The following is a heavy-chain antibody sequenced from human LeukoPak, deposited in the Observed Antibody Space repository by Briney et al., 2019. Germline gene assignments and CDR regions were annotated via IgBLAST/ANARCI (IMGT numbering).Heavy chain of an antibody. V-gene: IGHV3-30-3*01. CDR2: ISYDGSNK. J-gene: IGHJ4*02. CDR1: GFTFSSYA. D-gene: IGHD3-10*01. Sequence: GGSLRLSCAASGFTFSSYAMHWVRQAPGKGLEWVAVISYDGSNKYYADSVKGRFTISRDNSKNTLYLQVNSLRAEDTAVYYCARPLTMVRGVIIAPFDYWGQGTLVTVSS. CDR3: ARPLTMVRGVIIAPFDY.